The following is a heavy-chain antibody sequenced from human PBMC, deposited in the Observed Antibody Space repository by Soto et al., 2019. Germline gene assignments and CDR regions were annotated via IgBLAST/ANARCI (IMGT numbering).Heavy chain of an antibody. D-gene: IGHD6-13*01. CDR1: GGSISSGGYY. V-gene: IGHV4-31*02. Sequence: SETLSLTCTVSGGSISSGGYYWSWIRKHPGKGLEWIGYIYYSGSPYYNPSLKSRVTISVDTSKNQFSLKLSSVTAADTAVYDCARVSSWYSYYYDYGMDVWGQGMTVTGS. J-gene: IGHJ6*02. CDR2: IYYSGSP. CDR3: ARVSSWYSYYYDYGMDV.